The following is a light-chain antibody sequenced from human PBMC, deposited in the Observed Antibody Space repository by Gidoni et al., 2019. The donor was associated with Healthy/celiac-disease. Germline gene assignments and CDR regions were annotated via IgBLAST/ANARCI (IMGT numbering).Light chain of an antibody. CDR1: QSVSSN. CDR3: QQYNNWLT. CDR2: GAS. J-gene: IGKJ4*01. V-gene: IGKV3-15*01. Sequence: ELVMTQSPATLSVSPGERATLSCRASQSVSSNLAWYQQKPGQAPRLLIYGASPRATGIPARFSGSGSGTEFTLTISSLQSEDFAGYYCQQYNNWLTFGGGTKVEIK.